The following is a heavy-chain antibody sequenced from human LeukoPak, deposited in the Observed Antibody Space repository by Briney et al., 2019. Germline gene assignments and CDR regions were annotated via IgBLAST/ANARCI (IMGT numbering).Heavy chain of an antibody. V-gene: IGHV3-49*05. J-gene: IGHJ4*02. Sequence: KSGGSLRLSCTASGFTFGDYAMSWFRQAPGKGLEWVGFIRSKAYGGTTEYAASVKGRFTISRDDSKSIAYLQMNSLKTEDTAVYYCTHTYYDSSGYYPPFDYWGQGTLVTVSS. CDR2: IRSKAYGGTT. CDR1: GFTFGDYA. CDR3: THTYYDSSGYYPPFDY. D-gene: IGHD3-22*01.